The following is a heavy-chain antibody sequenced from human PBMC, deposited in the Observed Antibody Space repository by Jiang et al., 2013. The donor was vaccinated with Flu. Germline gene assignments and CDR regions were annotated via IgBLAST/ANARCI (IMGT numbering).Heavy chain of an antibody. CDR3: ARRKGGGDSSGYYYLYYYYGMDV. J-gene: IGHJ6*02. D-gene: IGHD3-22*01. CDR2: INHSGST. V-gene: IGHV4-34*01. CDR1: GGSFSGYY. Sequence: VLLKPSETLSLTCAVYGGSFSGYYWSWIRQPPGKGLEWIGEINHSGSTNYNPSLKSRVTISVDTSKNQFSLKLSSVTAADTAVYYCARRKGGGDSSGYYYLYYYYGMDVWGQGTT.